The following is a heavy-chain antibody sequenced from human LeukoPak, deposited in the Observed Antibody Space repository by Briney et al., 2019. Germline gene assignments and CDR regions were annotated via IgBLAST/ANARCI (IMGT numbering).Heavy chain of an antibody. CDR3: AKTTSRHYYYYYMDV. CDR2: IYSGGTT. J-gene: IGHJ6*03. Sequence: GGSLRLSCADSGFTVSSNYMSWVRQAPGKGLEWVSVIYSGGTTYYADSVKGRFTISRDNSKNSLYLQMNSLRAEDTALYYCAKTTSRHYYYYYMDVWGKGTTVTVSS. CDR1: GFTVSSNY. V-gene: IGHV3-53*05. D-gene: IGHD1-1*01.